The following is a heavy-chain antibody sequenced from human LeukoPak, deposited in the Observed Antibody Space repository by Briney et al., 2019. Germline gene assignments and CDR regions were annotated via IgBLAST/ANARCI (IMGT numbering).Heavy chain of an antibody. CDR1: GYTFANYD. CDR2: MNPNSGNT. J-gene: IGHJ4*02. D-gene: IGHD3-9*01. CDR3: ARAPRLARNFDY. Sequence: ASVKVSFKSSGYTFANYDINWVRQATGQGLELMGWMNPNSGNTCYAQKFQGRGTMTRNTAISTAYMELSSLRSEDTAVYYCARAPRLARNFDYWGQGTLVTVSS. V-gene: IGHV1-8*01.